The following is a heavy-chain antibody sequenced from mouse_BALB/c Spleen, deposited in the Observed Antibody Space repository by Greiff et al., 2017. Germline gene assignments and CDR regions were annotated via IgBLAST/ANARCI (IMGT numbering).Heavy chain of an antibody. CDR1: GFTFSSYT. D-gene: IGHD1-3*01. V-gene: IGHV5-12-2*01. J-gene: IGHJ3*01. CDR3: ARHSSGNSRAY. CDR2: ISNGGGST. Sequence: EVNVVESGGGLVQPGGSLKLSCAASGFTFSSYTMSWVRQTPEKRLEWVAYISNGGGSTYYPDTVKGRFTISRDNAKNTLYLQMSSLKSEDTAMYYCARHSSGNSRAYWGQGTLVTVSA.